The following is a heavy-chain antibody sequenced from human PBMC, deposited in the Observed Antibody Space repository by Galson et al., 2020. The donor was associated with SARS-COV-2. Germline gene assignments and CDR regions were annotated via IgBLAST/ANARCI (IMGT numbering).Heavy chain of an antibody. Sequence: SETLSLTCTVSGGSIRSGGYYWSWIRQHPGGALEWIGYIYSSGSTYYNPSLKSRVIISLDKSKNQFSLKLSSVTAADTAVYYCARAGIYINNCFDYWGQGTLVSVSS. J-gene: IGHJ4*02. CDR1: GGSIRSGGYY. D-gene: IGHD5-12*01. CDR3: ARAGIYINNCFDY. CDR2: IYSSGST. V-gene: IGHV4-31*03.